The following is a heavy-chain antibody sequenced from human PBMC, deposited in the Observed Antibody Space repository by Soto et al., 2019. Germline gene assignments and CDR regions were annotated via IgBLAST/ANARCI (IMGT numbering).Heavy chain of an antibody. CDR1: GFTFDDYA. CDR3: AKDTGGAAAGTGY. D-gene: IGHD6-13*01. V-gene: IGHV3-9*01. CDR2: ISWNSGSI. J-gene: IGHJ4*02. Sequence: DVQLVESGGGLVQPGRSLRLSCAASGFTFDDYAMHWVRQAPGKGLEWVSGISWNSGSIGYADSVKGRFTISRDNAKNSLYLQMNSLRAEDTALYYCAKDTGGAAAGTGYWGQGTLVTVSS.